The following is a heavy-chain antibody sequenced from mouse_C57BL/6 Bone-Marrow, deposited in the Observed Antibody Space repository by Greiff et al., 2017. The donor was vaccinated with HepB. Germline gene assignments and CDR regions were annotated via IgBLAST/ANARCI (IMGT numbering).Heavy chain of an antibody. J-gene: IGHJ2*01. Sequence: VHLVESGAELARPGASVKLSCKASGYTFTSYGISWVKQRTGQGLEWIGEIYPRSGNTYYNEKFKGKATLTADKSSSTAYMELRSLTSEDSAVYFCARSYSNYGDYWGQGTTLTVSS. CDR1: GYTFTSYG. D-gene: IGHD2-5*01. CDR3: ARSYSNYGDY. CDR2: IYPRSGNT. V-gene: IGHV1-81*01.